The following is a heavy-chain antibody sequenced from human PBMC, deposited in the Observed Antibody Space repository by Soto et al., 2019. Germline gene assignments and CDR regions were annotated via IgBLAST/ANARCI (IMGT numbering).Heavy chain of an antibody. J-gene: IGHJ6*02. CDR3: SRFIMVFGCFDPNYYHGMDV. V-gene: IGHV1-18*03. D-gene: IGHD3-10*01. Sequence: QVQLVQSGAEVKKPGASVTVSCKTSGYTFSNYGINWVRQAPGQGLEWMGWISGYNGNTNYAQTVQSRVTMTTDTSTGTVYMELRSMKFDDMYIYYCSRFIMVFGCFDPNYYHGMDVWGQGTTVTVSS. CDR1: GYTFSNYG. CDR2: ISGYNGNT.